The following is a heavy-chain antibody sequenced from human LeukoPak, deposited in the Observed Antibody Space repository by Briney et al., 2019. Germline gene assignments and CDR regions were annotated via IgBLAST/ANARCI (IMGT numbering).Heavy chain of an antibody. CDR1: GGSLSGYY. V-gene: IGHV4-34*01. J-gene: IGHJ5*02. CDR3: ARGPDYDFWSGYDGNWFDP. CDR2: INHSGST. D-gene: IGHD3-3*01. Sequence: PSETLSLTCAVYGGSLSGYYWSWIRQPPGKGLEWIGEINHSGSTNYNPSLKSRVTISVDTSKNQFSLKLSSVTAADTAVYYCARGPDYDFWSGYDGNWFDPWGQGTLVTVSS.